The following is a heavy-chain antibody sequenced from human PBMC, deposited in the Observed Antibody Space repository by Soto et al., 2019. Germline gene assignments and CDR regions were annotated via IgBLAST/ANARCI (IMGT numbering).Heavy chain of an antibody. Sequence: GWSLRLSCVVSGFSVSGSSIFWVRQATGKGLEWVSLMHRGGSTDNADSVKGRFTTSRDKSKNTLYLHMNGLRVEDTAVYYCARVNTTLVDHFDCWGQGTLVTVSS. J-gene: IGHJ4*02. CDR3: ARVNTTLVDHFDC. V-gene: IGHV3-53*01. D-gene: IGHD5-18*01. CDR2: MHRGGST. CDR1: GFSVSGSS.